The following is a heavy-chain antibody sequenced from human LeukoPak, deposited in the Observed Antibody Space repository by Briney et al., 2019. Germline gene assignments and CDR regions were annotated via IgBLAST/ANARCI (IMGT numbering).Heavy chain of an antibody. CDR1: GFTFSSYS. D-gene: IGHD3-10*01. CDR2: IKQDGSEK. V-gene: IGHV3-7*01. J-gene: IGHJ4*02. Sequence: GGSLRLSCAASGFTFSSYSMNWVRQAPGKGLEWVANIKQDGSEKYYVDSVKGRFTISRDNAKESLYLQMNSLRAEDTAVYYCARDRARVDYWGQGALVTVSS. CDR3: ARDRARVDY.